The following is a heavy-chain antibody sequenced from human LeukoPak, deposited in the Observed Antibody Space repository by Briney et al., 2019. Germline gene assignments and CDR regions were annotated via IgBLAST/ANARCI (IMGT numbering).Heavy chain of an antibody. Sequence: GGSLRLPCAASGFTFSSYGMHWVRQAPGKGLEWVAVISYDGSNKYYADSVKGRFTISRDNSKNTLYLQMNSLRAEDTAVYYCAKDPGGDYLTFKGYFDYWGQGTLVTVSS. CDR1: GFTFSSYG. V-gene: IGHV3-30*18. J-gene: IGHJ4*02. CDR3: AKDPGGDYLTFKGYFDY. D-gene: IGHD4-17*01. CDR2: ISYDGSNK.